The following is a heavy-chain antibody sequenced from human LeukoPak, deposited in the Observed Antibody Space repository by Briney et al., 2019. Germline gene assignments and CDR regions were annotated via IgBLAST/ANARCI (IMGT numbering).Heavy chain of an antibody. V-gene: IGHV3-30-3*01. Sequence: PGGSLRLSCAASGFTFSSYAMHWVRQAPGKGLEWVAVISYDGSNKYYADSVKGRFTISRDNSKNTLYLQMNSLRAEDAAVYYCARDRDYVWGSYRSSLDYWGRGTLVTVSS. CDR2: ISYDGSNK. D-gene: IGHD3-16*02. J-gene: IGHJ4*02. CDR3: ARDRDYVWGSYRSSLDY. CDR1: GFTFSSYA.